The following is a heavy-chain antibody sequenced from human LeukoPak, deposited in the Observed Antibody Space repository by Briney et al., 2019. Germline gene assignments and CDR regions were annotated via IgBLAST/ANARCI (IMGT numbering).Heavy chain of an antibody. Sequence: GGSLRPSCAASGFTFSSYSMNWVRQAPGKGLEWVSSISSNSNDIYYADSVKGRFTISRDNAKNSLYLQMNSLRDEDTAVYYCTRVGYYDFWSGKNYMDVWGKGTTVTVSS. CDR3: TRVGYYDFWSGKNYMDV. CDR2: ISSNSNDI. J-gene: IGHJ6*03. CDR1: GFTFSSYS. V-gene: IGHV3-21*01. D-gene: IGHD3-3*01.